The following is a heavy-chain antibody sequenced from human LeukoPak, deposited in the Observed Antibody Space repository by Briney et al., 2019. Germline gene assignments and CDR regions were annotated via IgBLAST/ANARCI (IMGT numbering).Heavy chain of an antibody. J-gene: IGHJ4*02. CDR1: GYAFTNYD. Sequence: ASVKVSCKASGYAFTNYDINWVRQAPGQGLEWMGNIDTTTGNPRYAQDFTGRFVFSLDTSVSTAYLQITSLKADDTAAYYCVRGTPTPGMDYWGQGTQVTVSS. CDR2: IDTTTGNP. V-gene: IGHV7-4-1*02. CDR3: VRGTPTPGMDY. D-gene: IGHD3-10*01.